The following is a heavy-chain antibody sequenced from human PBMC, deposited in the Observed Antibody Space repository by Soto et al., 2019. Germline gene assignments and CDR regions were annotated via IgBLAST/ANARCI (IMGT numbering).Heavy chain of an antibody. D-gene: IGHD1-26*01. V-gene: IGHV3-30*18. CDR3: AKDSGSYYMEYCFDY. J-gene: IGHJ4*02. CDR1: GFTFSSYG. Sequence: QVQLVESGGGVVQPGRSLRLSCAASGFTFSSYGMHWVRQAPGKGLEWVAIISYDGNNKKYADSVKGRFTISRDSSKNTLDLQMNSLRAEDTAVYYCAKDSGSYYMEYCFDYWGQGTLVTVSS. CDR2: ISYDGNNK.